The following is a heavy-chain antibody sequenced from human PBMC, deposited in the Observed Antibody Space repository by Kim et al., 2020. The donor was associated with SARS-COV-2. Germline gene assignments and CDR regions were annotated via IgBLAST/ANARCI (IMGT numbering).Heavy chain of an antibody. V-gene: IGHV3-43*02. CDR2: ISGDGGST. D-gene: IGHD6-6*01. J-gene: IGHJ6*03. CDR3: AKDGGSSSPAYYYYYMDV. CDR1: GFTFDDYA. Sequence: GGSLRLSCAASGFTFDDYAMHWVRQAPGKGLEWVSLISGDGGSTYYADSVKGRFTISRDNSKNSLYLQMNSLRTEDTALYYCAKDGGSSSPAYYYYYMDVWGKGTTVTVSS.